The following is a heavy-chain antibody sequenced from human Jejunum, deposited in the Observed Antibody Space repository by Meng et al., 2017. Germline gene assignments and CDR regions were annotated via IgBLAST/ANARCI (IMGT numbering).Heavy chain of an antibody. CDR1: GAAISMTNW. Sequence: QVQLRAPGPGLVKRPRTLSLTRPVSGAAISMTNWWSSVRQPPGKGLEWIGKIDPSESTHYNPSLKGRVTISSDRSKNQFSLRLTSVTSADTAIYYCARAYCTDVSCHDFFDSWGQGTLVTVSS. CDR2: IDPSEST. CDR3: ARAYCTDVSCHDFFDS. D-gene: IGHD2-8*01. V-gene: IGHV4-4*03. J-gene: IGHJ4*02.